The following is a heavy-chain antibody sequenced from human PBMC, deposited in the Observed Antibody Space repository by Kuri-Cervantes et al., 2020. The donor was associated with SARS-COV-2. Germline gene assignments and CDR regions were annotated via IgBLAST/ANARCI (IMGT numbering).Heavy chain of an antibody. J-gene: IGHJ6*04. Sequence: ASVKVSCKASGYTFTGYYMHWVRQAPGQGLEWMGWINPNSGGTNYAQKFQGRVTMTRDTSISTAYMELSRLRSDDTAVYYCAREGVGAHKGYYTPAWGKGTTVTVSS. D-gene: IGHD1-26*01. CDR3: AREGVGAHKGYYTPA. V-gene: IGHV1-2*02. CDR1: GYTFTGYY. CDR2: INPNSGGT.